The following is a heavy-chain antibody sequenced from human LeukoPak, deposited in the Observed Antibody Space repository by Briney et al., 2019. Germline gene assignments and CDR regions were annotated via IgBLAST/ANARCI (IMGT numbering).Heavy chain of an antibody. CDR3: ARGLGPSGTTVTTTGVDYFDY. V-gene: IGHV4-34*01. CDR2: INHSGST. J-gene: IGHJ4*02. CDR1: GGSFSGYY. Sequence: SETLSLTCAVYGGSFSGYYWSWIRQPPGNGLEWIGEINHSGSTNYNPSLKSRVTISVDTSKNQFSLKLSSVTAADTAVYYCARGLGPSGTTVTTTGVDYFDYWGQGTLVTVSS. D-gene: IGHD4-17*01.